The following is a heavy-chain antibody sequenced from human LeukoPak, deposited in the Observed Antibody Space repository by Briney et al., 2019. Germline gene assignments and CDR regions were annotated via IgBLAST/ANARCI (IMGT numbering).Heavy chain of an antibody. Sequence: ASVKVSCKASGYTFTDYYIQWVRQAPGQGLEWMGWIIPNSGVTNYAQKFRGRVTMTRDTSISTAYMELTRLRSDDTAVYYCARGMTAFIVGATCSDYWGQGTLVTVSS. V-gene: IGHV1-2*02. CDR2: IIPNSGVT. J-gene: IGHJ4*02. D-gene: IGHD1-26*01. CDR1: GYTFTDYY. CDR3: ARGMTAFIVGATCSDY.